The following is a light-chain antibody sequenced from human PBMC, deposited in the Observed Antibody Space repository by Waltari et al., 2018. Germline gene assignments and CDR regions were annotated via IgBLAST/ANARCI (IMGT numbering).Light chain of an antibody. V-gene: IGKV3-20*01. CDR3: LQYLSSPHT. CDR1: QSVSSS. Sequence: EIVLTQSPDTLSLSPGERATLSCRASQSVSSSLAWYQQQPGQAPRRLFYGASNRATGIPDRFSGSGSGTDFTLTISRLEPEDFVVYYCLQYLSSPHTFGQGTKLEIK. CDR2: GAS. J-gene: IGKJ2*01.